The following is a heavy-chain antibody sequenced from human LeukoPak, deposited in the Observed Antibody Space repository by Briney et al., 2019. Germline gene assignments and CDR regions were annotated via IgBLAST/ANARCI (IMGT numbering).Heavy chain of an antibody. V-gene: IGHV3-43*02. CDR1: GFTFDDYA. CDR3: AAVVRSGSPFDY. CDR2: ISGDGSST. D-gene: IGHD6-25*01. J-gene: IGHJ4*02. Sequence: GGSLRLSCAASGFTFDDYAMHWVRQGPGKGLEWVSLISGDGSSTYYADSVKGRFTISRDNAKNTLYLQMTSLRVEDTAVYYCAAVVRSGSPFDYWGQGTLVTVSS.